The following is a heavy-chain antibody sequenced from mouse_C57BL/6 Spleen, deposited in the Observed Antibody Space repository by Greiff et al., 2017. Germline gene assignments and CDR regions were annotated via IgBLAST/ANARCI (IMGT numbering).Heavy chain of an antibody. CDR1: GYSFTDYN. Sequence: VHVKQSGPELVKPGASVKISCKASGYSFTDYNMNWVKQSNGKSLEWIGVINPNYGTTSYNQKFKGKATLTVDQSSSTAYMQLNSLTSEDSAVYYCAREVYYYGSSYEIDYWGQGTTLTVSS. CDR3: AREVYYYGSSYEIDY. V-gene: IGHV1-39*01. CDR2: INPNYGTT. J-gene: IGHJ2*01. D-gene: IGHD1-1*01.